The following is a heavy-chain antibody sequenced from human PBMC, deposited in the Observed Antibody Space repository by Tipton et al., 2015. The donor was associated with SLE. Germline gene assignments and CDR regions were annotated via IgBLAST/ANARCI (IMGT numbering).Heavy chain of an antibody. D-gene: IGHD2-21*01. CDR1: GYSISSGYY. V-gene: IGHV4-38-2*02. J-gene: IGHJ3*02. CDR2: IYHSGST. CDR3: ARDRRERYCGGDCYLDAFDI. Sequence: TLSLTCAVSGYSISSGYYWGWIRQPPGKGLEWIGSIYHSGSTYYNPPLKSRVTISVDTSKNQFSLKLSSVTAADTAVYYCARDRRERYCGGDCYLDAFDIWGQGTMVTVSS.